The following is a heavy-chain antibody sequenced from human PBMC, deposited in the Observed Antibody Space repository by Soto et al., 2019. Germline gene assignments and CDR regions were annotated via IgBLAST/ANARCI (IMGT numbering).Heavy chain of an antibody. CDR3: ARESTVIDYYYLDV. J-gene: IGHJ6*03. V-gene: IGHV3-66*01. CDR1: GFTVSSTY. Sequence: GGSLRLSCAASGFTVSSTYMTWVRQAPGKGLEWVSVFYSGGSTYYADSVKGRFTISRDNSKNTLYLQMNSLRAEDTAVYYCARESTVIDYYYLDVWGKGTTVTVSS. CDR2: FYSGGST. D-gene: IGHD4-4*01.